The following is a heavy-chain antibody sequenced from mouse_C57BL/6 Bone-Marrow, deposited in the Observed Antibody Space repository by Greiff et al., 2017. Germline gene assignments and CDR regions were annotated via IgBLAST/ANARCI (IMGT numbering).Heavy chain of an antibody. CDR3: ASMVTTGIDY. D-gene: IGHD2-2*01. J-gene: IGHJ2*01. V-gene: IGHV1-64*01. Sequence: QVHVKQPGAELVKPGASVKLSCKASGYTFTSYWMHWVKQRPGQGLEWIGMIHPNSGSTNYNEKFKSKATLTVDKSSSTAYMQLSSLTSEDSAVYYSASMVTTGIDYWGQGTTLTVSS. CDR2: IHPNSGST. CDR1: GYTFTSYW.